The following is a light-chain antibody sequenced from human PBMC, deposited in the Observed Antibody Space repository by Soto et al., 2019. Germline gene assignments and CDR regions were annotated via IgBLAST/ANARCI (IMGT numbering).Light chain of an antibody. Sequence: MQLTQSPSSLSASVGDRVTITCRASQGISSYLGWYQQKPGKAPNLLIYDASTLHSGVPSRFSGGGSGTDFTLTISSLQPEDFATYYCQQSYSTLITFGQGTRLENK. CDR2: DAS. CDR1: QGISSY. V-gene: IGKV1-9*01. CDR3: QQSYSTLIT. J-gene: IGKJ5*01.